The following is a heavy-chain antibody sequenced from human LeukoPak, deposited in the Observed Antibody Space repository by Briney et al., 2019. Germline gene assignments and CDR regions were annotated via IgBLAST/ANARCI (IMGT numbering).Heavy chain of an antibody. Sequence: GGSLRLSCAASGFTLSSYSMNWVRRAPGKGLEWVSSISSSSSYIYYADSVKGRFTISRDNAKNSLYLQVNSLRAEDTAVYYCASQGSGYDSPIDYWGQGTLVTVSS. V-gene: IGHV3-21*01. J-gene: IGHJ4*02. CDR1: GFTLSSYS. CDR3: ASQGSGYDSPIDY. CDR2: ISSSSSYI. D-gene: IGHD5-12*01.